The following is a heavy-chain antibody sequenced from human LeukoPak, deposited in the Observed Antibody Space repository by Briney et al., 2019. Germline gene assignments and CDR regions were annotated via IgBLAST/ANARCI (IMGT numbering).Heavy chain of an antibody. Sequence: ASVKVSCKASGYTFTSYDINWVRQATGQGLEWMGWMNPNSGNTGYAQKFQGRVTITRNTSISTAYMELSSLRSEDTAVYYCARGPTYYSDSSGYYSPYYFDYWGQGTLVTVSS. V-gene: IGHV1-8*03. D-gene: IGHD3-22*01. CDR1: GYTFTSYD. CDR3: ARGPTYYSDSSGYYSPYYFDY. J-gene: IGHJ4*02. CDR2: MNPNSGNT.